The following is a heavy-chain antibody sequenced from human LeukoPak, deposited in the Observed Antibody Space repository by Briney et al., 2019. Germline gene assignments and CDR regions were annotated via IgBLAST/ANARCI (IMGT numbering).Heavy chain of an antibody. CDR2: ISSSSSYI. V-gene: IGHV3-21*01. J-gene: IGHJ4*02. CDR1: GFTFSSYS. D-gene: IGHD6-13*01. CDR3: ARLGAAADNFDY. Sequence: GGSLRLSCAASGFTFSSYSMNWVRQAPGKGLEWVSSISSSSSYIYYADSVKGRFTISRDNAKNSLYLQMNSLRAEDTAVYYCARLGAAADNFDYWGQGTLVTVSS.